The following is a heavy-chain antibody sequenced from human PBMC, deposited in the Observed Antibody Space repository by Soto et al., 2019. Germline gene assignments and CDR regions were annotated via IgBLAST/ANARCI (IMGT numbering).Heavy chain of an antibody. CDR3: TKDRAPSDV. CDR1: GFIFSNIA. CDR2: ISGSGTST. J-gene: IGHJ6*02. Sequence: ESGGGLAQPGGSLRLSCAASGFIFSNIAMSWVRQAPGKGLEWVSAISGSGTSTYYADSVKGRFTISRDNSKNTLYLQMNSLRAEDTAVYYCTKDRAPSDVWGQGTTVTVSS. V-gene: IGHV3-23*01.